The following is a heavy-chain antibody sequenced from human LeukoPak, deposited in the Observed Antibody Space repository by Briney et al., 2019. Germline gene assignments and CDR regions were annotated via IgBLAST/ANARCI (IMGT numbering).Heavy chain of an antibody. CDR3: ARDSVVATIVDWFDP. Sequence: GGSLRLSCADSGFTFSSYSMNWVRQAPGKGLEWVSSISSSSSYIYYADSVKGRFTISRDNAKNSLYLQMNSLRAEDTAVYYCARDSVVATIVDWFDPWGQGTLVTVSS. J-gene: IGHJ5*02. D-gene: IGHD5-12*01. CDR1: GFTFSSYS. V-gene: IGHV3-21*01. CDR2: ISSSSSYI.